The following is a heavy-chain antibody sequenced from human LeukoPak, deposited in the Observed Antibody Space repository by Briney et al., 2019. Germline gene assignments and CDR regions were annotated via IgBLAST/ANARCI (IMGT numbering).Heavy chain of an antibody. Sequence: GGSLRLSCAASGFTFNDHAMYWVRQAPGKGLEWVSGINWNSDNIGYADSVKGRFTISRDDAKKSLFLRMNSLRTEDTALYYCARASYYYDTTGLGAVDIWGQGTMGTVSS. CDR2: INWNSDNI. V-gene: IGHV3-9*01. CDR3: ARASYYYDTTGLGAVDI. CDR1: GFTFNDHA. D-gene: IGHD3-22*01. J-gene: IGHJ3*02.